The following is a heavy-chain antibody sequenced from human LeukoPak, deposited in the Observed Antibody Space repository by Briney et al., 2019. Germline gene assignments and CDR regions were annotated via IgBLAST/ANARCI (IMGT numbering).Heavy chain of an antibody. V-gene: IGHV4-34*01. CDR3: ARSPGGYYYDSSGYYHYFDY. J-gene: IGHJ4*02. CDR2: INHSGST. Sequence: ASETLSLTCAVYGGSFSGYYWSWIRQPPGKGLEWIGEINHSGSTNYNPSLKSRVTISVDTSKNQFSLKLSSVTAADTAVYYCARSPGGYYYDSSGYYHYFDYWGQGTLVTVSS. D-gene: IGHD3-22*01. CDR1: GGSFSGYY.